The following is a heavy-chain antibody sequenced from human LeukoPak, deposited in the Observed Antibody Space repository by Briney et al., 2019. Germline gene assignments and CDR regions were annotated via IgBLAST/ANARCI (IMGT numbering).Heavy chain of an antibody. CDR2: ISGSGGST. CDR1: GFTFSTYA. CDR3: AKDGGSSGRYYFDY. D-gene: IGHD3-22*01. V-gene: IGHV3-23*01. Sequence: PGGSLRLSCAASGFTFSTYAMSWVRQAPGKGLEWVSAISGSGGSTYYADSVKGRFTISRDNSKNTLYLQMNSLRAEDTAVYYCAKDGGSSGRYYFDYWGQGTLVTVSS. J-gene: IGHJ4*02.